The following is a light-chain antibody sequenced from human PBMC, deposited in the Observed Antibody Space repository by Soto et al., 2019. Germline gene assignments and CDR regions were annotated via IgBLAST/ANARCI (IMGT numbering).Light chain of an antibody. V-gene: IGKV3-15*01. CDR1: QSVSSN. Sequence: EIVMTQSPASLSVSPGERATLSCRASQSVSSNLAWYQQKPGQAPRLLISGASTRATGIPARFSGSGSGTEFTLTISSLQSEDFAVYYCQQYDNWPPITFGQGTRLEIK. CDR3: QQYDNWPPIT. CDR2: GAS. J-gene: IGKJ5*01.